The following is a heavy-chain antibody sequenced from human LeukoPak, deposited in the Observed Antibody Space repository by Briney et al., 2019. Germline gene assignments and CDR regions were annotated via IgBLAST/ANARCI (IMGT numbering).Heavy chain of an antibody. Sequence: GGSLRLSCAASGFTFSSYGMSWVHQAPGKGLEWVSAISGSGGSTYYADSVKGRFTISRHNSKNTLYLQMNSLRAEDTAVYYCAKVYYDSSGSQGYWGQGTLVTVSS. CDR1: GFTFSSYG. CDR3: AKVYYDSSGSQGY. V-gene: IGHV3-23*01. D-gene: IGHD3-22*01. CDR2: ISGSGGST. J-gene: IGHJ4*02.